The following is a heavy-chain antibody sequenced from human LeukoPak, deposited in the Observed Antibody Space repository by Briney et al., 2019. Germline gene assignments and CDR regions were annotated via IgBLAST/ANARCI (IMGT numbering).Heavy chain of an antibody. D-gene: IGHD6-13*01. CDR3: ARGGGRSWYWFDP. CDR2: IYHSGST. CDR1: GGSISSGGYS. V-gene: IGHV4-30-2*01. J-gene: IGHJ5*02. Sequence: PSETLSLTCAVSGGSISSGGYSWSWIRQPPGEGLEWIGYIYHSGSTYYNASLKSRVTISVDRSKNQFSLKLSSVTAADTAVYYCARGGGRSWYWFDPWGQGTLVTVSS.